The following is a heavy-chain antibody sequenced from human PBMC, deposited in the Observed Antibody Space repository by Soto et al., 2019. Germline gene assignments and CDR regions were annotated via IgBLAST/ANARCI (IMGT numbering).Heavy chain of an antibody. CDR3: ASNYLYYYGSGNTNYYGMDV. CDR2: MNPNSGNT. J-gene: IGHJ6*02. CDR1: GYTFTSYD. D-gene: IGHD3-10*01. Sequence: GASVKVSCKASGYTFTSYDINWVRQATGQGLEWMGWMNPNSGNTGYAQKFQGRITMTRNTSISTAYMELSSLRSEDTAVYYCASNYLYYYGSGNTNYYGMDVWGQGTTVTVSS. V-gene: IGHV1-8*01.